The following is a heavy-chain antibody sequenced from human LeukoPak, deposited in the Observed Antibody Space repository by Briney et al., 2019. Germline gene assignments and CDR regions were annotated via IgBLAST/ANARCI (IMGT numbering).Heavy chain of an antibody. V-gene: IGHV3-15*01. Sequence: GGSLRLSCVASGFTFSYSWMSWVRQAPGKGLEWVGRIKSKSDGGTADYAAVVKARFIISRGDSKDTLYLQMNSLKTEDTGIYYCAEFNTRDAFEIWGQGTMVTVSS. CDR1: GFTFSYSW. CDR2: IKSKSDGGTA. D-gene: IGHD1-26*01. J-gene: IGHJ3*02. CDR3: AEFNTRDAFEI.